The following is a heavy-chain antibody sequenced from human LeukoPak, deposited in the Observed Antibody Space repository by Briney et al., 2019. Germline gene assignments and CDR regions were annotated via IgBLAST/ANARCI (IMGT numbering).Heavy chain of an antibody. CDR2: IIPILGIA. D-gene: IGHD5-12*01. V-gene: IGHV1-69*04. J-gene: IGHJ4*02. CDR3: ARGSRIGVATIHALDY. CDR1: GGTFSSYA. Sequence: GASVKVSCKASGGTFSSYAISWVRQAPGQGLEWMGRIIPILGIANYAQKFQGRVTITTDESTSTAYMELSSLRSEDTAVYYCARGSRIGVATIHALDYWGQGTLVTVSS.